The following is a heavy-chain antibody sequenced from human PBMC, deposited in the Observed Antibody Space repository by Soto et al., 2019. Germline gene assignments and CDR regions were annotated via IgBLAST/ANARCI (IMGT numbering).Heavy chain of an antibody. CDR3: ARRYGYSFDY. V-gene: IGHV4-59*08. CDR1: GGSISSYY. D-gene: IGHD1-1*01. CDR2: IYYSGST. J-gene: IGHJ4*02. Sequence: QVQLQDPGPGLVKPSETLSLTCTVSGGSISSYYWSWIRQPPGKGLEWIGYIYYSGSTNYNPSLTSRVTISVDTSKNQFSLKLSSVTAADTAVYYCARRYGYSFDYWGQGPLVTVSS.